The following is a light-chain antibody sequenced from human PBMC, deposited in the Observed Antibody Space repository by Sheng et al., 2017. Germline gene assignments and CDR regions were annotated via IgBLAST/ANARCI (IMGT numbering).Light chain of an antibody. Sequence: QSVLTQPPSVSGPQGRGSPSPALGAAPTSGLLMMFIGTSNFQEQPPNSSCMVQQSTLRGPDRFSGSKSGTSASLAITGLQAEDEADYYCQSYDISLSGWVFGGGTKLTVL. CDR2: VQ. CDR1: APTSGLLM. V-gene: IGLV1-40*01. CDR3: QSYDISLSGWV. J-gene: IGLJ3*02.